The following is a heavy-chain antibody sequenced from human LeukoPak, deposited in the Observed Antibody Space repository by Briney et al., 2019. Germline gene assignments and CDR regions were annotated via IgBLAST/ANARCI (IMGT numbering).Heavy chain of an antibody. CDR3: ARGLYYGSPGAWFDP. CDR1: SGSVSGYY. D-gene: IGHD3-10*01. CDR2: INHSGST. V-gene: IGHV4-34*01. J-gene: IGHJ5*02. Sequence: SETLSLTCAVYSGSVSGYYWSWSRQPPGKGLEWIGEINHSGSTNYNPSLKSRVTISVDTSKNQFSLKLSSVTAADTAVYYCARGLYYGSPGAWFDPWGQGTRVTVSS.